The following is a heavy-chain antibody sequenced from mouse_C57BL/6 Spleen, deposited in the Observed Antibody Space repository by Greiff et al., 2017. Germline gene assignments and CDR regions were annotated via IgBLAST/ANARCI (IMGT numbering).Heavy chain of an antibody. CDR2: INPNNGGT. J-gene: IGHJ3*01. Sequence: VQLQQSGPELVKPGASVKISCKASGYTFTDYYMNWVKQSHGKSLEWIGDINPNNGGTSYNQKFKGKATLTVDKSSSTAYMELRSLTSEDSAVYYCARRDYGSRGWFAYWGQGTLVTVSA. V-gene: IGHV1-26*01. CDR3: ARRDYGSRGWFAY. CDR1: GYTFTDYY. D-gene: IGHD1-1*01.